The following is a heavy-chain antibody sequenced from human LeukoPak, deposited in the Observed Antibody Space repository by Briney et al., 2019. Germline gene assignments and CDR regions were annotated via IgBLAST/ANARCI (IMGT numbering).Heavy chain of an antibody. V-gene: IGHV3-30-3*01. CDR1: GFTFSSYA. CDR3: ARDPVPAAARHFDY. D-gene: IGHD2-2*01. Sequence: GRPLRLSCAASGFTFSSYAMHWVRQAPGKGLEWLAVISSDGSLEYYADSVKGRITISRDNSKNTLYLQMNSLRPEDTAVYYCARDPVPAAARHFDYWGQGTLVTVSS. CDR2: ISSDGSLE. J-gene: IGHJ4*02.